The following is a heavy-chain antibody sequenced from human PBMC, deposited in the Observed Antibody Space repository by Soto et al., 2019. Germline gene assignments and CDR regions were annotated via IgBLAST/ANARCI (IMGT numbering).Heavy chain of an antibody. CDR2: ISVYNGNT. V-gene: IGHV1-18*01. D-gene: IGHD1-26*01. Sequence: QVQLVQSGAEVKKPGASVKVSCKASGYTFTSYGVSWVRQAPGQGLEWMGWISVYNGNTDYAQKLQGRVTMTTDTSTSTAYMELRSLTSDDTAVYYCARNAPYSGSYYGEDCWGLGTLVTVSS. CDR1: GYTFTSYG. J-gene: IGHJ4*02. CDR3: ARNAPYSGSYYGEDC.